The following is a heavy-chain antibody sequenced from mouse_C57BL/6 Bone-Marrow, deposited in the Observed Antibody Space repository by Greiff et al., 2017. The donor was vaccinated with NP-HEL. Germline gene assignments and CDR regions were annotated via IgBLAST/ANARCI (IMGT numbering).Heavy chain of an antibody. CDR1: GYTFTSYW. D-gene: IGHD2-1*01. CDR3: AREGYGNYDWFAY. CDR2: IDPSDRYT. Sequence: QVQLQQPGAELVRPGTSVKLSCKASGYTFTSYWMHWVKQRPGQGLEWIGVIDPSDRYTNSNPKFKGKATLTVDTSSSTAYMQLSSLTSEDSAVYYGAREGYGNYDWFAYWGQGTLVTVSA. V-gene: IGHV1-59*01. J-gene: IGHJ3*01.